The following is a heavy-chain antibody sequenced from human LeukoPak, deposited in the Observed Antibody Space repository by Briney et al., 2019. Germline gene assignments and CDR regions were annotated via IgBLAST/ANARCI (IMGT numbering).Heavy chain of an antibody. V-gene: IGHV3-23*01. CDR2: ISGSGGST. Sequence: GGSLRLSCAASGFTFSSYAMSWVRQAPGKGLEWVSAISGSGGSTCYADSVKGRFTISRDNSKNTLYLQMNSLRAEDTAVYYCAKSFPAYCGGDCYSGYYFDYWGQGTLVTVSS. D-gene: IGHD2-21*02. CDR1: GFTFSSYA. CDR3: AKSFPAYCGGDCYSGYYFDY. J-gene: IGHJ4*02.